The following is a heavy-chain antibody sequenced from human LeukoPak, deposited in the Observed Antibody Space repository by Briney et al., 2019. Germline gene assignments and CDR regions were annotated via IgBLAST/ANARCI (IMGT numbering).Heavy chain of an antibody. D-gene: IGHD3-22*01. CDR2: IKSKTDGGTT. J-gene: IGHJ4*02. Sequence: GGSLRLSCAASGFTFSNAWMSWVRQAPGKGLEWVGRIKSKTDGGTTDYAAPVKGRFTISRDDSKNTLYLQMNSLKTEDTAVYYCTTQIYYDSSGYHYWGQGTLVTVSS. CDR1: GFTFSNAW. V-gene: IGHV3-15*01. CDR3: TTQIYYDSSGYHY.